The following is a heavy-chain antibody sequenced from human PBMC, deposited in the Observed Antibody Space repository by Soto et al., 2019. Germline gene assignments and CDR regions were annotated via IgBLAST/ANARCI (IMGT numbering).Heavy chain of an antibody. CDR2: ISGSGGST. Sequence: GGSLRLSCAASGFTFSSYAMSWVRQPPGKGLEWVSAISGSGGSTYYADSVKGRFTISRDNSKNTLFLQMNSLRAEDTAVYYCAKDGSQRGPEIYFAYWGQGTLVTVSS. V-gene: IGHV3-23*01. CDR1: GFTFSSYA. D-gene: IGHD1-1*01. J-gene: IGHJ4*02. CDR3: AKDGSQRGPEIYFAY.